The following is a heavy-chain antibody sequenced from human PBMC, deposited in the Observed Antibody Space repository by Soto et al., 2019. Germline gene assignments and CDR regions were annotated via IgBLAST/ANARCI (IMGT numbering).Heavy chain of an antibody. CDR3: ASPTVTPHYGMDV. J-gene: IGHJ6*02. Sequence: QVQLVESGGGLVKPGGSLRLSCAASGFTFSDYYMSWIRQAPGKGLEWVSYISSSGSTIYDADYVKGRFTISRDNAKNALYRQTNSLRAEDTAVYYCASPTVTPHYGMDVWGQGTTVTVSS. V-gene: IGHV3-11*01. D-gene: IGHD4-17*01. CDR2: ISSSGSTI. CDR1: GFTFSDYY.